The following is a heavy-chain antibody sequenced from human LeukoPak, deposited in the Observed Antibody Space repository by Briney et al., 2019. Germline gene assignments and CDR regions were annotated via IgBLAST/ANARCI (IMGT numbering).Heavy chain of an antibody. CDR3: ARALNTAMVFYYMDV. D-gene: IGHD5-18*01. Sequence: SVKVSCKASGGTFSSYATSWVRQAPGQGLEWMGGIIPIFGTANYAQKFQGRVTITADKSTSTAYMVLSSLRSEDTAVYYCARALNTAMVFYYMDVWGKGTTVTISS. CDR2: IIPIFGTA. J-gene: IGHJ6*03. V-gene: IGHV1-69*06. CDR1: GGTFSSYA.